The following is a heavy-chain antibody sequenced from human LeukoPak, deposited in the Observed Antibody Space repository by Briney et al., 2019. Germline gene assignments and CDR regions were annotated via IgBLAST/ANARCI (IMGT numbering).Heavy chain of an antibody. D-gene: IGHD3-9*01. Sequence: GGSLRLSCAASGFTFSSYAMHWVRQAPGKGLEWVAVISYDGSNKYYADSVKGRFTIFRDNSKNTLYLQMNSLRAEDTAVYYCARTILTGYSDYWGQGTLVTVSS. CDR1: GFTFSSYA. J-gene: IGHJ4*02. CDR3: ARTILTGYSDY. CDR2: ISYDGSNK. V-gene: IGHV3-30*04.